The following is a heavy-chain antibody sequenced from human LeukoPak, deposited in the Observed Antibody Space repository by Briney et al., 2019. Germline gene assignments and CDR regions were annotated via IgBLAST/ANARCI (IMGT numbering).Heavy chain of an antibody. Sequence: GGSLRLSCAASAFTFSSYSMNWVRQAQGKGLEWVSYISSSSSIIDYADSVKGRFTISRDNAKNSLYMQMNSLRAEDTAMYYCARARGYSYGYSDYWGQGTLVTVSS. J-gene: IGHJ4*02. CDR1: AFTFSSYS. CDR2: ISSSSSII. CDR3: ARARGYSYGYSDY. V-gene: IGHV3-48*01. D-gene: IGHD5-18*01.